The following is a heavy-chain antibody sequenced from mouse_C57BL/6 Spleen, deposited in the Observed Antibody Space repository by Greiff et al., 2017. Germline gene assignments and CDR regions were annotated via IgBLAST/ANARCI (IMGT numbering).Heavy chain of an antibody. Sequence: DVKLVESGGGLVKPGGSLKLSCAASGFTFSDYGMHWVRQAPEKGLEWVAYISSGSSTIYYADTVKGRFTISRDNVKNTLFLQMTSLRSEDTAMYYCERGGRTFDYWGQGTTLTVSS. V-gene: IGHV5-17*01. CDR1: GFTFSDYG. J-gene: IGHJ2*01. D-gene: IGHD3-3*01. CDR2: ISSGSSTI. CDR3: ERGGRTFDY.